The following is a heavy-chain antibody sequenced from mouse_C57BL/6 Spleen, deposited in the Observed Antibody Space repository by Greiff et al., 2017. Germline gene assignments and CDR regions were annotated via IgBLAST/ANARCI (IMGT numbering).Heavy chain of an antibody. Sequence: VQLQQSGPELVKPGASVKISCKASGYAFSSSWMNWLKQRPGKGLEWIGRIYPGAGDTNYNGKFTGKATLTADKSSSTAYMQLSCLTSEDSAVYFCARSEGRDWYFDVWGTGTTVTVSS. J-gene: IGHJ1*03. CDR2: IYPGAGDT. CDR3: ARSEGRDWYFDV. D-gene: IGHD3-3*01. CDR1: GYAFSSSW. V-gene: IGHV1-82*01.